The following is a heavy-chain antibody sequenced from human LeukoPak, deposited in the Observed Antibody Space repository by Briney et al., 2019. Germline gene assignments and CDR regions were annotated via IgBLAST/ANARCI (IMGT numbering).Heavy chain of an antibody. CDR3: ARGRYGDYVAEYFQH. V-gene: IGHV4-34*01. CDR1: GGSFSGYY. D-gene: IGHD4-17*01. J-gene: IGHJ1*01. CDR2: INHSGST. Sequence: SETLSLTCAVYGGSFSGYYWSWIRQPPGKGLEWIGEINHSGSTNYNPSLKSRVTISVDTSKNQFSLKLSSVTAADTAVYYCARGRYGDYVAEYFQHWGQGTLVTVSS.